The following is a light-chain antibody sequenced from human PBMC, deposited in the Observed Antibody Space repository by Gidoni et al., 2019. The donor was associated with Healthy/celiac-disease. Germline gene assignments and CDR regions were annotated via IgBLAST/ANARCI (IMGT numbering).Light chain of an antibody. CDR3: SSSAGSNIVV. CDR2: EVS. V-gene: IGLV2-8*01. Sequence: QSALTQRPSASGSTGQSVTISSTGTSSDFGGYNSVAWYQQHPGKAPHLMIYEVSKRPSGVPDRFSGSKSGNTASLTVSGLQAEDEAEYYCSSSAGSNIVVFGGGPTLPVL. CDR1: SSDFGGYNS. J-gene: IGLJ2*01.